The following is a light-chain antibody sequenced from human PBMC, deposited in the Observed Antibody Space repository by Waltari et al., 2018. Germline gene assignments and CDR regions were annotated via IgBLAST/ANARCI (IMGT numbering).Light chain of an antibody. V-gene: IGLV3-25*03. CDR1: ALPKQY. CDR2: KGQ. CDR3: LSADSSGTSKV. Sequence: SYELTQPPSVSVSPGQTARITCSGAALPKQYAFWYQQKPGQAPVLITDKGQQRPSGIPERFSGSSSGTTVTMTISGVQAEDEADYYCLSADSSGTSKVFGGGTKLTVL. J-gene: IGLJ3*02.